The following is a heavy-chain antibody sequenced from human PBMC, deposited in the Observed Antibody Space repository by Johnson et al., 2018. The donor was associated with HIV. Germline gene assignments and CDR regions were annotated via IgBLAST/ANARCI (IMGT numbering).Heavy chain of an antibody. CDR2: ISDSGGST. D-gene: IGHD3-22*01. Sequence: VHLVESGGGLVQPGGSLRLSCAASGISFSSYAMSWVRQAPGKGLEWVSAISDSGGSTYYADSVKGRFTISRDNSKKTLSLHMNSLRAENTAVYYCAREGDRIVVVAAFDIWGQGTMVIVSS. CDR1: GISFSSYA. V-gene: IGHV3-23*04. CDR3: AREGDRIVVVAAFDI. J-gene: IGHJ3*02.